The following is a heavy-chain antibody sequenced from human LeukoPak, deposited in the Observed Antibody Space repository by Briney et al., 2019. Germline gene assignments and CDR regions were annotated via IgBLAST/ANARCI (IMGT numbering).Heavy chain of an antibody. V-gene: IGHV3-53*01. D-gene: IGHD6-19*01. J-gene: IGHJ3*01. Sequence: GGSLRLSCAASGFTVRGSYMSWIRQAPGKGLEWVSILYSVGTIYYADSVKGRFTISRDNSKNTLYLQMNSLGVEDAAVYYCARLVVDSHAFDVWGQGTMVTVSS. CDR1: GFTVRGSY. CDR2: LYSVGTI. CDR3: ARLVVDSHAFDV.